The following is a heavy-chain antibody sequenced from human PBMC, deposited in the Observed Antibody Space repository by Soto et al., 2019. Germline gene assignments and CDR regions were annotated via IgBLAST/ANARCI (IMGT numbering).Heavy chain of an antibody. CDR3: ATRDYTASPY. J-gene: IGHJ4*02. Sequence: SETLSLTCAVSGAAISDCDWWSWVRQPPGKGLEWIGEIHHSGATNHNSSVKSRVTISLDKSKNHLSLQLNSVTAADTAVYYCATRDYTASPYWGQGILVTVSS. CDR1: GAAISDCDW. CDR2: IHHSGAT. D-gene: IGHD2-2*02. V-gene: IGHV4-4*02.